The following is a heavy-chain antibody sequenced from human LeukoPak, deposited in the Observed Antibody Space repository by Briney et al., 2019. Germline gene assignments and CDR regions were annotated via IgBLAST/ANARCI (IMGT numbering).Heavy chain of an antibody. D-gene: IGHD3-16*01. CDR2: IYHSGIT. CDR1: GYSISSGYY. CDR3: AREGVWGSGNDY. J-gene: IGHJ4*02. Sequence: PSETLSLTCTVSGYSISSGYYWGWIRQPPGKGLEWIGSIYHSGITYYSPSLKSRVTISVDTSKNQFSLKLSSVTAADTAVYYCAREGVWGSGNDYWGQGTLVTVSS. V-gene: IGHV4-38-2*02.